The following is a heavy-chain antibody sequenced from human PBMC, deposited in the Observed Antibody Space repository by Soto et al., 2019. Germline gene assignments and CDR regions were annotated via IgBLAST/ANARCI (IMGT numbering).Heavy chain of an antibody. CDR3: AKDRGVVVATYAFDI. Sequence: EVQLVESGGGLVQPGRSLRLSCAASGFTFDDYAMHWVRQAPGKGLEWVSGISWNSGSIGYADSVKGRFTISRDNAKNSLYLQMKSLRAEDTDLYYGAKDRGVVVATYAFDIWGQGPMVTVSS. CDR2: ISWNSGSI. J-gene: IGHJ3*02. V-gene: IGHV3-9*01. D-gene: IGHD3-22*01. CDR1: GFTFDDYA.